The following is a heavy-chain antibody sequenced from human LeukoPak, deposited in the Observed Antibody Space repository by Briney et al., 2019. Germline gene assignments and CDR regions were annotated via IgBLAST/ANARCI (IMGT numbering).Heavy chain of an antibody. D-gene: IGHD1-26*01. CDR2: ISSSGSTR. J-gene: IGHJ4*02. Sequence: GGSLRLSCAASGFTFSSYGMNWVRQAPGKGLEWVSYISSSGSTRNYADSVKGRFTVSRDNAKNSLYLQMSSLRAEDTAFYYCARQVGPLDYWGQGTLVTVSS. V-gene: IGHV3-48*03. CDR1: GFTFSSYG. CDR3: ARQVGPLDY.